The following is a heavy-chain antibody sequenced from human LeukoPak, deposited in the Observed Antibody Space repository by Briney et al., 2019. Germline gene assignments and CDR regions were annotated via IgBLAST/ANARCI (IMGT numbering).Heavy chain of an antibody. Sequence: ASETLSLTCTVSGGSISSYYWSWIRQPPGKGLEWIGSIYHSGGTYYILSLKSRVTISVDTSKNQFSLKLSSLTAADTAVYYCARGMVRGVIVDYWGQGTLVTVSS. V-gene: IGHV4-59*08. J-gene: IGHJ4*02. D-gene: IGHD3-10*01. CDR1: GGSISSYY. CDR2: IYHSGGT. CDR3: ARGMVRGVIVDY.